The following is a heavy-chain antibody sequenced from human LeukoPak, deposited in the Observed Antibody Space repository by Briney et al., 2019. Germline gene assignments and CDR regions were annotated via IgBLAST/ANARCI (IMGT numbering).Heavy chain of an antibody. CDR1: GGTFSSYA. CDR3: ASRYGSGSSSWDYYYYYYMDV. V-gene: IGHV1-69*01. D-gene: IGHD6-13*01. CDR2: IIPIFGTA. J-gene: IGHJ6*03. Sequence: SVKVSCKASGGTFSSYAISWVRQAPGQGLEWMGGIIPIFGTANYAQKCQGRVTITANESTSTAYMELSSLRSEDTAVYYCASRYGSGSSSWDYYYYYYMDVWGKGTTVTVSS.